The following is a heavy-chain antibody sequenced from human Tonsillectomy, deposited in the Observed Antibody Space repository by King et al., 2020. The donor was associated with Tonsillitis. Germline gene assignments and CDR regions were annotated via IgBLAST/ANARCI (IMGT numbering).Heavy chain of an antibody. CDR1: GGSFSGYY. CDR3: ARGGAYYYYGMDV. CDR2: INHSGST. J-gene: IGHJ6*02. V-gene: IGHV4-34*01. D-gene: IGHD3-16*01. Sequence: VQLQQWGAGLLKPSETLSLTCAVYGGSFSGYYWSWIRQPPGKGLEWIGEINHSGSTNYNPSLKSRVTISVDTSKNQFSVKLSSVTAADTAAYYCARGGAYYYYGMDVWGQGTTVTVSS.